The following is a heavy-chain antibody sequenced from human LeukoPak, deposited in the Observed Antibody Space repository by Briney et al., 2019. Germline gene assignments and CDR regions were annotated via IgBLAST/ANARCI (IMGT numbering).Heavy chain of an antibody. Sequence: PGRSLRLSCAASGFTFSSYAMHWVRQAPGKGLEWVAVISYDGSNKYYADSVKGRFTISRDNSKNTLYLQMNSLRAEDTAVYYCAKEGVAVEVFDYWGQGTLVTVSS. CDR1: GFTFSSYA. CDR2: ISYDGSNK. CDR3: AKEGVAVEVFDY. D-gene: IGHD6-19*01. V-gene: IGHV3-30-3*01. J-gene: IGHJ4*02.